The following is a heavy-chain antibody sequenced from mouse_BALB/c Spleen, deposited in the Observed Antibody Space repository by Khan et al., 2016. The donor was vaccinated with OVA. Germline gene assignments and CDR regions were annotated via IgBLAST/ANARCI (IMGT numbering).Heavy chain of an antibody. Sequence: EVQVVESGGDLVKPGGSLKLSCAASGFTFSSYSMSWVHQTPDKRLEWVASISSGGDYTYYPDSVKGRFTISRDNAKNTLYLQMSDLKSEDTAMYYCADHLTGSFAYWGQGTLVTVSA. J-gene: IGHJ3*01. V-gene: IGHV5-6*01. CDR3: ADHLTGSFAY. CDR1: GFTFSSYS. D-gene: IGHD4-1*01. CDR2: ISSGGDYT.